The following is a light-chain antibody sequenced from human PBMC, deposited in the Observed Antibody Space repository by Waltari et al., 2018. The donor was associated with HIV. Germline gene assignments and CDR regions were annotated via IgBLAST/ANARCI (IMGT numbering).Light chain of an antibody. CDR3: MRSLQTPRT. Sequence: DIVMTQSPLSLPVTPGEPASTSCRSSQNLLHSNGYNYLDWFLQRPGQSPQLLIYLGSSRASGVPDRFRGSGSGTDFTRKIRRVEAEDVGVYYCMRSLQTPRTFGQGAKREIK. CDR2: LGS. V-gene: IGKV2-28*01. CDR1: QNLLHSNGYNY. J-gene: IGKJ2*01.